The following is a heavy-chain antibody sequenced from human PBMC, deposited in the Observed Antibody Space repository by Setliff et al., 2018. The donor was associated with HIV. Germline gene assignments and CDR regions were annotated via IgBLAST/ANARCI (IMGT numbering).Heavy chain of an antibody. CDR3: AREGPFHQTTHTSNFFVDY. V-gene: IGHV4-34*01. D-gene: IGHD2-2*01. CDR1: GDSFSGFY. J-gene: IGHJ4*01. CDR2: IDHNGVT. Sequence: PSETLSLTCDLYGDSFSGFYWSWIRRPPGKGLEWVGHIDHNGVTAYSPSLKSRVTISVDMSKRQFSLKITSLTAADTAVYYCAREGPFHQTTHTSNFFVDYWGQGALVTVS.